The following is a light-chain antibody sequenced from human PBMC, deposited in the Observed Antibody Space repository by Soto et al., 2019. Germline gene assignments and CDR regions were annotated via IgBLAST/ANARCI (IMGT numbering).Light chain of an antibody. Sequence: QSALTQPRSVSASPGQSVTISCTGTSSDVGRYDYVSWYQQHPGKAPNLIVYDVTERPSGVPDRFSGSKSGNTASLTISGLQAEDVADYSCCSFAGSYSYVFGTGTKVTVL. CDR1: SSDVGRYDY. J-gene: IGLJ1*01. CDR3: CSFAGSYSYV. CDR2: DVT. V-gene: IGLV2-11*01.